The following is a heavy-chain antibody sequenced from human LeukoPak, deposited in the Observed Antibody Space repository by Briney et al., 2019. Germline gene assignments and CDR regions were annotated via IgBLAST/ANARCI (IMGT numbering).Heavy chain of an antibody. V-gene: IGHV4-34*01. CDR2: INHSGST. CDR1: GGSFSGYY. J-gene: IGHJ4*02. CDR3: ARALPPAY. Sequence: SETLSLTCAVYGGSFSGYYWSCIRQPPGKGLEWIGEINHSGSTNYNPSLKSRVTISVDTSKNQFSLKLSSVTAADTTVYYCARALPPAYWGQGTLVTVSS.